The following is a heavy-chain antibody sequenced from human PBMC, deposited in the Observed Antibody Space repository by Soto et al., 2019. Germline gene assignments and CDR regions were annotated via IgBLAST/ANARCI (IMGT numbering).Heavy chain of an antibody. CDR1: GFTFSSYG. D-gene: IGHD3-22*01. J-gene: IGHJ3*02. CDR2: ISSSGSTI. V-gene: IGHV3-48*03. CDR3: ARVRRYYDSSGYYGAFDI. Sequence: GGSLRLSCAASGFTFSSYGMNWFRQAPGKGLEWVSYISSSGSTIYYADSVKGRFTISRDNAKNSLYLQMNSLRAEDTAVYYCARVRRYYDSSGYYGAFDIWGQGTMVTVSS.